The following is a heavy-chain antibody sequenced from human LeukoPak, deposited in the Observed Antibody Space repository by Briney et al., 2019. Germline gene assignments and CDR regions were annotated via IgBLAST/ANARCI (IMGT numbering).Heavy chain of an antibody. Sequence: GGSLRLSCAASGFTVSSNYMSWVRQAPGKGLEWVSVIYSGGSTYYADSVKGRFTISRDNSKNTLYLQMNSLRAEDTAVYYCAKRGEGGSWLFDYWGQGTLVTVSS. CDR2: IYSGGST. D-gene: IGHD6-13*01. J-gene: IGHJ4*02. CDR1: GFTVSSNY. V-gene: IGHV3-53*01. CDR3: AKRGEGGSWLFDY.